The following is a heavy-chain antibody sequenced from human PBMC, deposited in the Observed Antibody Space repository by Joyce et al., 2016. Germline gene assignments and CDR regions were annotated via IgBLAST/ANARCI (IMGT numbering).Heavy chain of an antibody. CDR1: GFPFSTYW. D-gene: IGHD1-1*01. J-gene: IGHJ6*02. CDR3: ARELITTYYYYGMDV. Sequence: VQLVESGGGLVQPGGSLRLSCAASGFPFSTYWMHWVRQVPGQGLVWGSRINSDGSSTAYADSVKGRFTISRDNAKKTVYLQMSSLRAEDTAVYYCARELITTYYYYGMDVWGQGTTVTVSS. CDR2: INSDGSST. V-gene: IGHV3-74*01.